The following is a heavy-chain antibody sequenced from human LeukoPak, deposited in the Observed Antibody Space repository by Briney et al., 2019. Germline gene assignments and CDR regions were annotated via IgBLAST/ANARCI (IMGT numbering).Heavy chain of an antibody. D-gene: IGHD5-18*01. CDR3: ARFEGIQLWLPDY. Sequence: SETLSLTCTVSGGSISSYYWSWIRQPPGKGLEWIGYINYSGSTNYNPSLKSRVTISVDTSKNQFSLKLSSVTAADTAVYYCARFEGIQLWLPDYWGQGTLVTVSS. CDR2: INYSGST. J-gene: IGHJ4*02. V-gene: IGHV4-59*01. CDR1: GGSISSYY.